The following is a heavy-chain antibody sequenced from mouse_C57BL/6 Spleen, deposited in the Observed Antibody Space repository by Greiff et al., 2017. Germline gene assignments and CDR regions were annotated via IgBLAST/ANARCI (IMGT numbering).Heavy chain of an antibody. J-gene: IGHJ2*01. V-gene: IGHV1-61*01. CDR3: ARGSSYYFDY. D-gene: IGHD1-1*01. CDR2: IYPSDSET. Sequence: QVHVKQPGAELVRPGSSVKLSCKASGYTFTSYWMDWVKQRPGQGLEWIGNIYPSDSETHYNQKFKDKATLTVDKSSSTAYMQLSSLTSEDSAVYYCARGSSYYFDYWGQGTTLTVSS. CDR1: GYTFTSYW.